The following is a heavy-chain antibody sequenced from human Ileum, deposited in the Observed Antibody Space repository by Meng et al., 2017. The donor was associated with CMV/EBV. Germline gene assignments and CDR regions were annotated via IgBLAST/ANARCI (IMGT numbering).Heavy chain of an antibody. CDR1: FTGYY. V-gene: IGHV1-2*02. J-gene: IGHJ5*02. CDR3: ARGGDTIVVVPAAISNWFDP. Sequence: FTGYYMHWVRQAPGQGLEWMGWINPNSGGTNYAQKFQGRVTMTRDTSISTAYMELSRLRSDDTAVYYCARGGDTIVVVPAAISNWFDPWGQGTLVTVSS. D-gene: IGHD2-2*02. CDR2: INPNSGGT.